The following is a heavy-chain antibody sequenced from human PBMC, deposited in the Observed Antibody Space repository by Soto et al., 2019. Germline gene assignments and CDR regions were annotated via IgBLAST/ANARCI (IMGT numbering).Heavy chain of an antibody. Sequence: QVQLVQSGAEVKKPGASVKVSCKASRYTFFSYDINWVRQATGQGLEWMGWMNPKSANTGDAQNFQGRVTMTRNTSISTAYMALSSLRSEDTAVYYCARSPSWDTTVTRYYFDSWGQGTLVTVSS. D-gene: IGHD4-4*01. J-gene: IGHJ4*02. V-gene: IGHV1-8*01. CDR1: RYTFFSYD. CDR2: MNPKSANT. CDR3: ARSPSWDTTVTRYYFDS.